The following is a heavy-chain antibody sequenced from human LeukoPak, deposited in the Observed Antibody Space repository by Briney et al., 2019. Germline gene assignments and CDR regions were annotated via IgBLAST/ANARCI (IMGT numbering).Heavy chain of an antibody. CDR3: ARQRDYGDQRAYYYGMVV. Sequence: GESLKISCKGSGYSFTSYWISWVRQMPGKGLEWMGRIDPSDSYTNYSPSFQGHVTISADKSISTAYLQWSSLKASDTAMYYCARQRDYGDQRAYYYGMVVWGKGTTVTVSS. CDR1: GYSFTSYW. CDR2: IDPSDSYT. V-gene: IGHV5-10-1*01. D-gene: IGHD4-17*01. J-gene: IGHJ6*04.